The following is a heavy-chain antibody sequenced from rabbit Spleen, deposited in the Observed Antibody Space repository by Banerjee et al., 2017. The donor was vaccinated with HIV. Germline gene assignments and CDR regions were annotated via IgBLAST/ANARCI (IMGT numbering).Heavy chain of an antibody. CDR1: GVSFSGDSY. V-gene: IGHV1S40*01. D-gene: IGHD4-1*01. J-gene: IGHJ4*01. CDR3: ARDLAGVIGWNFNL. Sequence: QSLEESGGDLVKPGESLTLTCTASGVSFSGDSYMCWVRQAPGKGLEWVVCIYAGSSGNTYYASWAKGRFTISKTSSTTMTLQMTSLTAADTATYFCARDLAGVIGWNFNLWGPGTLVTVS. CDR2: IYAGSSGNT.